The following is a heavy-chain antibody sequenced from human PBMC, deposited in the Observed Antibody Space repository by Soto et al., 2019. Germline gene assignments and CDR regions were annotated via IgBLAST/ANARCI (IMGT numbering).Heavy chain of an antibody. CDR1: GFTFSSYA. Sequence: GGSLRLSCAASGFTFSSYAMSWVRQAPGKGLEWVSVISGSGGSTNYADSVKGRFTISRDNSKNTLYLQMNSLRADDTAVYYCAKKYYYDSSGHYETCDYWGQGTLVTVSS. CDR2: ISGSGGST. CDR3: AKKYYYDSSGHYETCDY. J-gene: IGHJ4*02. V-gene: IGHV3-23*01. D-gene: IGHD3-22*01.